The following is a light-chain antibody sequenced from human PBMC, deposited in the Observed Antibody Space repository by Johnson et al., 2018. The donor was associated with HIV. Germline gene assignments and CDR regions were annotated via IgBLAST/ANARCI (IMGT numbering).Light chain of an antibody. J-gene: IGLJ1*01. V-gene: IGLV1-51*02. CDR2: EDN. CDR1: SSNIGDNY. CDR3: GTGDTSLRVPYL. Sequence: QSVLTQPPSVSAAPGQKVTISCSGSSSNIGDNYVSWYQQLPGTAPKLLIYEDNKRPSGIPDRFSGSKSGTSATLGITGLQTGDEADYYCGTGDTSLRVPYLSGTGTKVTVL.